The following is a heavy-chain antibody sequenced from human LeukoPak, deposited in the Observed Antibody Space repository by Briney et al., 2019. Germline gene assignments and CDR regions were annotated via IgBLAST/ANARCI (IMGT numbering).Heavy chain of an antibody. CDR1: GGSISNYY. D-gene: IGHD3-16*01. CDR2: VYNSGNT. Sequence: SETLSLTCTVSGGSISNYYRTWIRQPPGTGLEWIGYVYNSGNTNYNPSLRSRVTISMDASKNQFSLKLNSVTAADTAVYFCARRNVLTEGEAFDIWGQGTLVTVSS. CDR3: ARRNVLTEGEAFDI. V-gene: IGHV4-59*08. J-gene: IGHJ3*02.